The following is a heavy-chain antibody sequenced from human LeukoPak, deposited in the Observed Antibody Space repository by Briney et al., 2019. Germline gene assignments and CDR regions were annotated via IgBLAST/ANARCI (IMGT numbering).Heavy chain of an antibody. V-gene: IGHV1-18*01. J-gene: IGHJ4*02. CDR1: GYTFTSYG. CDR3: ARVPGIYQGDNYFDY. CDR2: ISAYNGNT. D-gene: IGHD1-26*01. Sequence: GASVKVSCKASGYTFTSYGISWVRQAPGQGLEWMGWISAYNGNTNYAQKLQGRVTMTTDTSTSTAYMELRSLRSDDTAVYYCARVPGIYQGDNYFDYWGQGTLVTVSS.